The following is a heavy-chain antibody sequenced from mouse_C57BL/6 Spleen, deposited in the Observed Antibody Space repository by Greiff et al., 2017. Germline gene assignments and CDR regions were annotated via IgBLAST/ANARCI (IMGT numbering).Heavy chain of an antibody. Sequence: SGPELVKPGASVKIPCKASGYTFTDYNMDWVKQSHGKSLEWIGDINPNNGGTIYNQKFKGKATLTVDKSSSTAYMELRSLTSEDTAVYYCARRGTAQATYYAMDYWGQGTSVTVSS. CDR1: GYTFTDYN. CDR3: ARRGTAQATYYAMDY. V-gene: IGHV1-18*01. J-gene: IGHJ4*01. CDR2: INPNNGGT. D-gene: IGHD3-2*02.